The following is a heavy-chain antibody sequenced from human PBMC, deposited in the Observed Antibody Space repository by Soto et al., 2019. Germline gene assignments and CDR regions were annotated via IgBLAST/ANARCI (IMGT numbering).Heavy chain of an antibody. CDR3: ARRYYYDISGYDLGD. CDR1: GSSITSSNW. Sequence: QVQLRESGPRLVKPSGTLSLTCAVSGSSITSSNWWTWVRQPPGKGLEWIGESYHSGSSNYNPSLKSRVTISVDKSKNQFFLKLTSVTAADTAVYYCARRYYYDISGYDLGDWGQGTLVTVSS. D-gene: IGHD3-22*01. V-gene: IGHV4-4*02. J-gene: IGHJ4*02. CDR2: SYHSGSS.